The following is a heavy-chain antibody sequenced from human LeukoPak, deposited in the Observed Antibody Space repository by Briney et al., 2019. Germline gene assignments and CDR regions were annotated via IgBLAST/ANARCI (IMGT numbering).Heavy chain of an antibody. V-gene: IGHV3-30*04. Sequence: GGSLRLSCAASGFTSNIYAMHWVRQAPGKGLEWGAVMSYDGSNKYYADSAKGRFTISRDNSKTTLYLQMNSLRAEDTAIYYCAREGQPLSRNSWFDPWGQGALVTVSS. CDR2: MSYDGSNK. CDR1: GFTSNIYA. D-gene: IGHD6-13*01. CDR3: AREGQPLSRNSWFDP. J-gene: IGHJ5*02.